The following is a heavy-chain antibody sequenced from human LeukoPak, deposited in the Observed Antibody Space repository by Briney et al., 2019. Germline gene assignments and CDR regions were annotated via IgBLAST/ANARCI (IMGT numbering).Heavy chain of an antibody. Sequence: PSGTLSLTCAVSGGSISSRNWWSWVRQPPGKGLEWIGEINHSGSTNYNPSLKSRVTISVDTSKNQFSLKLSSVTAADTAVYYCAREGGNCSGGSCYSGAFDIWGQGTLVTVSS. J-gene: IGHJ3*02. CDR1: GGSISSRNW. CDR3: AREGGNCSGGSCYSGAFDI. D-gene: IGHD2-15*01. V-gene: IGHV4-4*02. CDR2: INHSGST.